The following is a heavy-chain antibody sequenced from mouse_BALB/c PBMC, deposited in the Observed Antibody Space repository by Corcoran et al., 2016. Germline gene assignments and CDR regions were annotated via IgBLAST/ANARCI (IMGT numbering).Heavy chain of an antibody. CDR2: INPYNDGT. J-gene: IGHJ2*01. V-gene: IGHV1S136*01. Sequence: EVQLQQSGPALVKPGASVKMSCKASGYTFTSYVMHWVKQKPGQGLEWIGYINPYNDGTKYNKKFNGKATLASDKSSSTAYMELSSLTSEDSAGYYCARLGGIYDGYGYWGQGTTLTVSS. CDR1: GYTFTSYV. D-gene: IGHD2-2*01. CDR3: ARLGGIYDGYGY.